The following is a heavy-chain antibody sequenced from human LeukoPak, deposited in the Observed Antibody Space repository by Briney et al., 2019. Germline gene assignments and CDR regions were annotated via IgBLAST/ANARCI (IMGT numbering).Heavy chain of an antibody. D-gene: IGHD4-17*01. Sequence: GGSLRLSCAASGFTLSSFWMNWVRQAPGKGLEWVSYIGSSGSTIYYADSVKGRFTISRDNAKNSLYLQMNSLRAEDTAVYYCARKVTTQYNWFDPWGQGTLVTVSS. J-gene: IGHJ5*02. CDR1: GFTLSSFW. CDR3: ARKVTTQYNWFDP. CDR2: IGSSGSTI. V-gene: IGHV3-48*04.